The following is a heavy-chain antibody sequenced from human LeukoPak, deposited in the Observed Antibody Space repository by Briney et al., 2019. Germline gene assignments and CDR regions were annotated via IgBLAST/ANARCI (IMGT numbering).Heavy chain of an antibody. J-gene: IGHJ2*01. CDR2: ITGAGGST. CDR3: VKGDHGGNIYWYFDL. D-gene: IGHD4/OR15-4a*01. CDR1: DFTFSSYA. Sequence: GGSLRLSCAASDFTFSSYAMSWVRQAPGKGLEWVSAITGAGGSTYYADSVKGRFTISRDNSKNTLYLQMNSLRAEDTAVYFCVKGDHGGNIYWYFDLWGRGTLVTVAS. V-gene: IGHV3-23*01.